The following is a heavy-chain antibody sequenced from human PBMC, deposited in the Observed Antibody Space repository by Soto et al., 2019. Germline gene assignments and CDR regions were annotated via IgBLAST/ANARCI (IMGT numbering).Heavy chain of an antibody. J-gene: IGHJ4*02. Sequence: EVQLVESGGGLVQPGGSLRLSCAASEFTVSSNYMSWVRQAPGKGLEWVSVIYSGGSTYYADSVKGRFTISRDNCKNTVYLPMNSLRAAETAVYYCASIQWGSSGHIDYWGQGTLVTVSS. D-gene: IGHD6-25*01. CDR3: ASIQWGSSGHIDY. V-gene: IGHV3-66*01. CDR2: IYSGGST. CDR1: EFTVSSNY.